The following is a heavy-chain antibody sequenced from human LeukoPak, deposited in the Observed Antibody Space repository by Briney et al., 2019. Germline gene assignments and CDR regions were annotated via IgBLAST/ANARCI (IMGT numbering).Heavy chain of an antibody. CDR2: INPSGGST. V-gene: IGHV1-46*01. CDR1: GYTFTSYY. Sequence: ASVKVSCKASGYTFTSYYMHWVRRAPGQGLEWMGIINPSGGSTSYAQKVQGRVTMTRDTSTSTVYMELSSLRSEDTAVYYCASSGMTTVTGIDYWGQGTLVTVSS. D-gene: IGHD4-17*01. J-gene: IGHJ4*02. CDR3: ASSGMTTVTGIDY.